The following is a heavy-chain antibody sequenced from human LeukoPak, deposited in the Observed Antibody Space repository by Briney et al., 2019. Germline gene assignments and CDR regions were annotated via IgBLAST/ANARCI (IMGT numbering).Heavy chain of an antibody. Sequence: ASVKVTCKASGYTFTSYGISWVRQAPGQGLAWMGWISAYNGNTNYAQKLQGRVTMTTDTSTSTAYMGLRSLRSDDTAVYYCARVYLGIAAAGTVDYWGQGTLVTVSS. CDR1: GYTFTSYG. V-gene: IGHV1-18*01. J-gene: IGHJ4*02. CDR2: ISAYNGNT. D-gene: IGHD6-13*01. CDR3: ARVYLGIAAAGTVDY.